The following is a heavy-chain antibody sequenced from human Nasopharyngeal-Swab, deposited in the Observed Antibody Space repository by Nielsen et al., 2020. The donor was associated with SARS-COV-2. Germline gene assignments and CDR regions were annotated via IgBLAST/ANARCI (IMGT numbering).Heavy chain of an antibody. V-gene: IGHV4-39*07. D-gene: IGHD4-17*01. CDR3: ARPIELTTSAFDV. J-gene: IGHJ3*01. Sequence: SETLSLTCTVSGGSISSSPYYWGWIRQPPGKGLEWIVNIYYSGSAFYNPSLKSRVAISVDTSRNQFSLRLNSVTAADTAVYYCARPIELTTSAFDVWGQGTLVTVSS. CDR2: IYYSGSA. CDR1: GGSISSSPYY.